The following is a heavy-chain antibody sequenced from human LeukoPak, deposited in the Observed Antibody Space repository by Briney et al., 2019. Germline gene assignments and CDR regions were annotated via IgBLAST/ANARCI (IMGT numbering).Heavy chain of an antibody. J-gene: IGHJ4*02. CDR1: GGSISSGGYY. D-gene: IGHD4-17*01. Sequence: PSETLSLTCTVSGGSISSGGYYWSWIRQHPGKGLEWIGYIYYSGSTYYNPSPKSRVTISVDTSKNQFSLKLSSVTAADTAVYYCARDKVSGEGIDYWGQGTLVTVSS. CDR2: IYYSGST. CDR3: ARDKVSGEGIDY. V-gene: IGHV4-31*03.